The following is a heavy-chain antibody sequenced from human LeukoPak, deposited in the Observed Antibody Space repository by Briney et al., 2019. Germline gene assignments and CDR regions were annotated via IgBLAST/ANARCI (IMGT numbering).Heavy chain of an antibody. V-gene: IGHV3-11*04. CDR1: GFGFSDSY. D-gene: IGHD2-2*01. J-gene: IGHJ4*02. Sequence: GGSLRLSCVVSGFGFSDSYMTWIRQTPGKGLEWLAYISGSGSDIYYADSVKGRFTISRDNAKNSLYLQMNSLRAEDTAVYYCASDPYCSSTSCYSDYWGQGTLVTVSS. CDR2: ISGSGSDI. CDR3: ASDPYCSSTSCYSDY.